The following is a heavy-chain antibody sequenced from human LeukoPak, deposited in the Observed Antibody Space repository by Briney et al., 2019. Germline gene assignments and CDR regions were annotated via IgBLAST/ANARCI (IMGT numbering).Heavy chain of an antibody. CDR3: ARHSDCSGGSCYSGYYYYMDV. CDR1: GGSFSGYY. V-gene: IGHV4-34*01. D-gene: IGHD2-15*01. CDR2: INHSGST. J-gene: IGHJ6*03. Sequence: SETLSLTCAVYGGSFSGYYWSWIRQPPGKGLEWIGEINHSGSTNYNPSLKSRVTISVDTSKNQFSLKLSSVTAADTAVYYCARHSDCSGGSCYSGYYYYMDVWGKGTTVTVSS.